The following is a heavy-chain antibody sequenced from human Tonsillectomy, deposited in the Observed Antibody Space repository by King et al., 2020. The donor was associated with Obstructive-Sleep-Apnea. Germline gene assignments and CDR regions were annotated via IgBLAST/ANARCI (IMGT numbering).Heavy chain of an antibody. CDR3: ARAESQLTAAGAHWFDP. J-gene: IGHJ5*02. D-gene: IGHD6-13*01. Sequence: VQLQQWGAGLLKPSETLSLSCAVYGGSFSGYYWSWIRQPPGKGLEWIGEINHSGSTNYNPSLKSRVTISVDTSKNQFSLKLSSVTAADTAVYYCARAESQLTAAGAHWFDPWGQGTLVTVSS. V-gene: IGHV4-34*01. CDR1: GGSFSGYY. CDR2: INHSGST.